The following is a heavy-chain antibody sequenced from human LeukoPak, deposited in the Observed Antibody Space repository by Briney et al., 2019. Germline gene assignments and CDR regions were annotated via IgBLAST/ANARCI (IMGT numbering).Heavy chain of an antibody. Sequence: GESLRISCKASGFRFTGYCIGWVRQVPGKGLEWMGILYPDESNAIYSPSFQGQVTMSVDKSIDTAYLQLSSLKASDTAMYYCAGGHDYGDYVNAFHLWGQGTMVSVSS. J-gene: IGHJ3*01. CDR2: LYPDESNA. D-gene: IGHD4-17*01. CDR1: GFRFTGYC. CDR3: AGGHDYGDYVNAFHL. V-gene: IGHV5-51*01.